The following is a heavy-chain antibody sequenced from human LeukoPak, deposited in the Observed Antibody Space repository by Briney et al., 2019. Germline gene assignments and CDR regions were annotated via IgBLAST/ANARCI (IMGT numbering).Heavy chain of an antibody. CDR2: IYSGGST. CDR1: GFTVSSNY. D-gene: IGHD6-13*01. CDR3: AKEYSSSWRGFDP. J-gene: IGHJ5*02. Sequence: GGSLRLSCAASGFTVSSNYMSWVRQAPGKGLEWVSVIYSGGSTYYADSVEGRFTISRDNSKNTLYLQMNSLRAEDTAVYYCAKEYSSSWRGFDPWGQGTLVTVSS. V-gene: IGHV3-53*05.